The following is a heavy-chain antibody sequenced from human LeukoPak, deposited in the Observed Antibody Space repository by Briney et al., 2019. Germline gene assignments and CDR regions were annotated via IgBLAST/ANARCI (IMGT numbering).Heavy chain of an antibody. J-gene: IGHJ4*02. Sequence: PSETLSLTCAVYGGSFSGYYWSWIRQPPGKGLEWIGEINHSGSTNYNPSPKSRVTISVDTSKNQFSLKLSSVTAADTAVYYCAREPTTPEKPPFDYWGQGTLVTVSS. V-gene: IGHV4-34*01. CDR3: AREPTTPEKPPFDY. CDR1: GGSFSGYY. D-gene: IGHD1-1*01. CDR2: INHSGST.